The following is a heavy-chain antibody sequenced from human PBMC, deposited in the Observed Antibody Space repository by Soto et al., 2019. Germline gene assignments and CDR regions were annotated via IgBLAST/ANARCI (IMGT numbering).Heavy chain of an antibody. D-gene: IGHD3-22*01. Sequence: HVQLVQSGAEVKKPGSSVKVSCKASGGTFRSYAISWVRQAPGQGLEWMGGIIPIFGTANYAQKFQGRVTITADKSTSTAYMELSSLRSEDTAVYYCARAGGYYDSSGYYPDAFDIWGQGTMVTVSS. CDR1: GGTFRSYA. J-gene: IGHJ3*02. CDR3: ARAGGYYDSSGYYPDAFDI. CDR2: IIPIFGTA. V-gene: IGHV1-69*06.